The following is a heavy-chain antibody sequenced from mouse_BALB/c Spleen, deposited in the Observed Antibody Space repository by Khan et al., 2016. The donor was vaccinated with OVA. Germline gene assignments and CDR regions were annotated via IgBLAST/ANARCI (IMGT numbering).Heavy chain of an antibody. V-gene: IGHV1-77*01. J-gene: IGHJ2*01. D-gene: IGHD6-2*01. Sequence: QVQLKESGTDLARPGASVKVSCKASGYTFTDFYITWVKQRTGQGLEWIGEIYPGSGNTYYNEHFKGKASLTADKSYNTAYMQLSSLTSEDSAVYFCARMDNTSLDYWGQGTTLTVSS. CDR2: IYPGSGNT. CDR1: GYTFTDFY. CDR3: ARMDNTSLDY.